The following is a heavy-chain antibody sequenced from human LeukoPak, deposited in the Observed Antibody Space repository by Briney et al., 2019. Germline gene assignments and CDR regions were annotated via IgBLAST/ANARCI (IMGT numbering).Heavy chain of an antibody. D-gene: IGHD5-12*01. V-gene: IGHV4-39*01. Sequence: SETLSLTCTVSGGSISSSSYYWGWIRQPPGKGLEWIGSIYYSGSTYYNPSLKSRVTISVDTSKNQFSLKVSSVTAADTAVYYCARFVRGYSGYEEHIDYWGQGTLVTVSS. CDR3: ARFVRGYSGYEEHIDY. CDR2: IYYSGST. CDR1: GGSISSSSYY. J-gene: IGHJ4*02.